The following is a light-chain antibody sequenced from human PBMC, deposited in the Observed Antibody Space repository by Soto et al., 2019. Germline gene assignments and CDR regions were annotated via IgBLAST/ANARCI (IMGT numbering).Light chain of an antibody. CDR3: QQYGSSRT. CDR2: GAS. CDR1: ESVSSTD. V-gene: IGKV3-20*01. Sequence: EIVLTQSPGTLSLSPGERATLSCRASESVSSTDLAWYQQKPGQAPRLLIYGASSRATGVPDRFSGSGSGTDFTLTISRLEPEDFARDSCQQYGSSRTFGQGTKVEIK. J-gene: IGKJ1*01.